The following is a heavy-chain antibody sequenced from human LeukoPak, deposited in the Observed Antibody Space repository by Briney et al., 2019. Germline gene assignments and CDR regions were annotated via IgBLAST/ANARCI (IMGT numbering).Heavy chain of an antibody. Sequence: GGSLRLSCAASGFTFSDYYMSWIRQAPGKGLGRVSYISSSGSTIYYADSVKGRFTISRDNAKNSLYLQMNSLRAEDTAVYYCARGIDLTGYYYYYYMDVWGKGTTVTVSS. CDR2: ISSSGSTI. J-gene: IGHJ6*03. CDR3: ARGIDLTGYYYYYYMDV. CDR1: GFTFSDYY. D-gene: IGHD3-9*01. V-gene: IGHV3-11*04.